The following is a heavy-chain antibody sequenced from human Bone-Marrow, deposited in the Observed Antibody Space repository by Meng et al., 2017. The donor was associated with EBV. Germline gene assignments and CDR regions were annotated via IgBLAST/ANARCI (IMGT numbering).Heavy chain of an antibody. D-gene: IGHD4-17*01. V-gene: IGHV3-30*11. CDR3: ARGTTTVTTKYYFDH. CDR2: ILYDGSMK. J-gene: IGHJ4*02. Sequence: VESGESLVPSSLPLLPSCCASGFTYCSSSMNWVCQWTGKGLEWAVFILYDGSMKYYVDSVEGRFTIARDKSKNTLYVEMNSLRTEDTSIYYCARGTTTVTTKYYFDHWGQGTLVTVSS. CDR1: GFTYCSSS.